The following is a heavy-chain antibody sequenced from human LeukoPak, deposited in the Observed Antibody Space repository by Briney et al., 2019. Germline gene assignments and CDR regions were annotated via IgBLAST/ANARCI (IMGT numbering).Heavy chain of an antibody. V-gene: IGHV3-73*01. CDR3: TRHSQWLVGSGYFDY. CDR2: IRSRANSYAT. Sequence: PGGTLRLSCAASGFTFSGSAMHWVRQASGKGLEWVGRIRSRANSYATAYAASVKGRFTISRDDSKTTAYLHMNSLQTEDTAVYYCTRHSQWLVGSGYFDYWGQGTLVTVSS. J-gene: IGHJ4*02. D-gene: IGHD6-19*01. CDR1: GFTFSGSA.